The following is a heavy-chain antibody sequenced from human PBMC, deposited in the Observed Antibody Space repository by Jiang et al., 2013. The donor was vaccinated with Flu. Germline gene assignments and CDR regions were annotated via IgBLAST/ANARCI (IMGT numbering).Heavy chain of an antibody. J-gene: IGHJ5*02. CDR2: IDYRGTT. V-gene: IGHV4-30-4*01. CDR1: GTFIISGSNF. Sequence: GLVKPSQTLTLTCSVSGTFIISGSNFWSWIRQSPGRGLEWIGHIDYRGTTYYNPSLKNRVTMSVDTFKNKFSLILTSVTVADTALYFCARDALRSGYSDLWGQGDLLTVSS. CDR3: ARDALRSGYSDL. D-gene: IGHD3-3*01.